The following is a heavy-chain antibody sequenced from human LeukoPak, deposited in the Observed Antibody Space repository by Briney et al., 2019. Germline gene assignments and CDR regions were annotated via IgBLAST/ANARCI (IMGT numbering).Heavy chain of an antibody. V-gene: IGHV3-33*06. CDR2: IWYDGSNK. Sequence: GGSLRLSCAASGFTFSSYAMHWVRQAPGKGLEWVALIWYDGSNKYYADSVKGRFTISRDNSKNTLYLQMNSLRAEDTAVYYCAKSRVGYDYWGQGTLVTVSS. D-gene: IGHD1-26*01. CDR3: AKSRVGYDY. CDR1: GFTFSSYA. J-gene: IGHJ4*02.